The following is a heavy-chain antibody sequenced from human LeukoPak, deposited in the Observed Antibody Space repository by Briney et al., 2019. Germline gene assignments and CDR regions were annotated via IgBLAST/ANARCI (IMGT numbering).Heavy chain of an antibody. J-gene: IGHJ4*02. CDR2: IKQDGSEK. Sequence: GGSLRLSCAASGFTFSSYWISWVRHAPGKGLEWVANIKQDGSEKYYVDSVKGRFTISRDNAKNSLYLQMNSLRAEDTAVYYCARAFDYGDFDYWGQGTLVTVSS. V-gene: IGHV3-7*04. CDR1: GFTFSSYW. CDR3: ARAFDYGDFDY. D-gene: IGHD4-17*01.